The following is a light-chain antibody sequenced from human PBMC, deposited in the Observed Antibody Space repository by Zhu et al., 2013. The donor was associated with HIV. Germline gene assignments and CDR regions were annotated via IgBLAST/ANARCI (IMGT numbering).Light chain of an antibody. J-gene: IGLJ2*01. CDR2: EVS. V-gene: IGLV2-14*01. Sequence: QSALTQPASVSGSPGQSITISCTGTSNDVGGYNYVSWYQQHPGKAPKLMIYEVSNRPSGVSNRFSGSKSGNTASLTISGLQAEDEADYYCSSYTTNSALVFGGGTRLTVL. CDR1: SNDVGGYNY. CDR3: SSYTTNSALV.